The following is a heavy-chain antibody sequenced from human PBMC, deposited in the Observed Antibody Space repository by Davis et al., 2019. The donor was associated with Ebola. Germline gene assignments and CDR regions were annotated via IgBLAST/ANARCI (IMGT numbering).Heavy chain of an antibody. CDR1: GYSFTSYW. V-gene: IGHV5-51*01. CDR3: ARVGCSGGSCYSFDY. J-gene: IGHJ4*02. CDR2: IYSGDSDT. D-gene: IGHD2-15*01. Sequence: GESLKISCKGSGYSFTSYWIGWVRQMPGKGLEWMGIIYSGDSDTRYSPSFQGQVTISADKSISTAYLQWSSLKASDTAMYYCARVGCSGGSCYSFDYWGQGTLVTVSS.